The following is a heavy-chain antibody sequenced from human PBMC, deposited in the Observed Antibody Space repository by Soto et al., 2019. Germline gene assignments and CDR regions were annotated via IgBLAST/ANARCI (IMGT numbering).Heavy chain of an antibody. CDR2: IDPSGGDT. V-gene: IGHV1-46*02. Sequence: QVQLVQSGAEVRKPGASVKVSCKASGYTFNRHYIQWVRQAPGQGLEWMGMIDPSGGDTNYAKKFQGRVTLTSDTSTSTVYMELSRLRSEDTAVYYCAKRRGVGLTRSSFDYWGPGTVVIVSS. D-gene: IGHD1-26*01. CDR1: GYTFNRHY. J-gene: IGHJ4*02. CDR3: AKRRGVGLTRSSFDY.